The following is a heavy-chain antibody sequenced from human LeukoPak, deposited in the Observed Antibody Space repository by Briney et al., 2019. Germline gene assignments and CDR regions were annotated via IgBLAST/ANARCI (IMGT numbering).Heavy chain of an antibody. Sequence: SETLSLTCTVSGGSISSYYWGWLRQPPGKGLEWIGYIYYSGSTNYNPSLKSRVTISVDTSKYQFSLKLSSVTAADTAVYYCARVRGGYYLYYFDYWGQGTLVTVSS. D-gene: IGHD3-3*01. CDR3: ARVRGGYYLYYFDY. V-gene: IGHV4-59*01. CDR1: GGSISSYY. CDR2: IYYSGST. J-gene: IGHJ4*02.